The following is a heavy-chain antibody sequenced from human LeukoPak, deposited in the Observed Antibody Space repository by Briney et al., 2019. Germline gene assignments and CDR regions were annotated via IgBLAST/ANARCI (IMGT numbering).Heavy chain of an antibody. CDR3: ARQPERSGSQIYFDY. Sequence: SETLSLTCTVSGGSISSYYWSWIRQPPGKGLEWIGYIYYSGSTNYNPSLKSRVTISVDTSKNQFSLKLSSVTAADTAVYYCARQPERSGSQIYFDYWGQGTLVTVSS. CDR1: GGSISSYY. CDR2: IYYSGST. J-gene: IGHJ4*02. V-gene: IGHV4-59*08. D-gene: IGHD3-22*01.